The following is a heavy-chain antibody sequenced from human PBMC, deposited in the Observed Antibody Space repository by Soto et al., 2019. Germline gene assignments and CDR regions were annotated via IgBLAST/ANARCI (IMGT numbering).Heavy chain of an antibody. CDR2: LSNTGRRT. V-gene: IGHV3-23*01. D-gene: IGHD1-26*01. CDR1: VFPFGANA. CDR3: ATEMGATQGPFDN. Sequence: GGSLRLSCVVSVFPFGANAMSWVRQAPGKGLEWVSGLSNTGRRTSYADSVKGRFDISRDNSENTVYLQMNSLRVEDTAVYYCATEMGATQGPFDNWGQGTLVTVSS. J-gene: IGHJ4*02.